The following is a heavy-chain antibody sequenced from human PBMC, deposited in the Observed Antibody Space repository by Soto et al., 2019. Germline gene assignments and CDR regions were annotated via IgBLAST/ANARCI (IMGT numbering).Heavy chain of an antibody. CDR2: ISSNGGST. J-gene: IGHJ2*01. CDR1: GFTFSSYA. CDR3: ARGGGEFDL. V-gene: IGHV3-64*01. Sequence: EVQLVESGGGLVQPGGSLRLSCAASGFTFSSYAMHWVRQAPGKGLEYVSAISSNGGSTYYANSVKGRFTISRGNSKNTLYLQMGSLRAEDMAVYYCARGGGEFDLWGRGTLVTVSS. D-gene: IGHD3-16*01.